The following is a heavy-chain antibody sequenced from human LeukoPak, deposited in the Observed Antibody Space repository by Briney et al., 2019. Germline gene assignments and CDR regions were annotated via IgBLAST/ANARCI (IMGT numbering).Heavy chain of an antibody. CDR3: ARFGAAAGLFDY. CDR2: ITSTSYFI. CDR1: GFTFSSYS. J-gene: IGHJ4*02. V-gene: IGHV3-21*01. D-gene: IGHD6-13*01. Sequence: PGGSLRLSCAASGFTFSSYSMNWVRQAPGKGPEWVSSITSTSYFIYYADSLKGRFTISRDNAKNSLFLQMNSLRVEDTAVYYCARFGAAAGLFDYWGQGTLVTVSS.